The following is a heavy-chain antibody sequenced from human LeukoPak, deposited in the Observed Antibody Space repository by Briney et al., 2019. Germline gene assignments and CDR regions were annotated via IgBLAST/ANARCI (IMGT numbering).Heavy chain of an antibody. V-gene: IGHV4-4*07. CDR1: GGSINSYY. J-gene: IGHJ6*02. D-gene: IGHD5-24*01. CDR2: MYSSGST. Sequence: SETLSLTCTVSGGSINSYYWSWIRQPAGKGLEWIGRMYSSGSTNYNPSLKSRVSMSVDTSKNQFSLKLTSVTAADTAVYYCATQGYNNQTMDVWGQGTTVTVSS. CDR3: ATQGYNNQTMDV.